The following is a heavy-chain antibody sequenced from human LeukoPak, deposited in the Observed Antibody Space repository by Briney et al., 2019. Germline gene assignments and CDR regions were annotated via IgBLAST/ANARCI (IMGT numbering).Heavy chain of an antibody. D-gene: IGHD3-10*01. J-gene: IGHJ6*03. CDR2: IYYSGST. CDR1: GGSISSSSYY. V-gene: IGHV4-39*07. CDR3: ARDPFYYYGSGSYLYYMDV. Sequence: SETLSLTCTVSGGSISSSSYYWGWIRQPPGKGLEWIGSIYYSGSTYYNPSLKSRVTISVDTSKNQFSLKLSSVTAADTAVYYCARDPFYYYGSGSYLYYMDVWGKGTTVTVSS.